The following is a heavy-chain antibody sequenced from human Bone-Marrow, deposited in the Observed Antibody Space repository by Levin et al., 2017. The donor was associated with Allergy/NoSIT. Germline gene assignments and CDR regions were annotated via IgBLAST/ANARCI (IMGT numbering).Heavy chain of an antibody. Sequence: GESLKISCAASGFTFSSYDMSWVRQAPGKGLEWVSGISVSGGSIYYADSVKGRFIVSRDNSKNTLYLQMNSLTAEDSAVYFCAKDEDYYDNSGYYYDAFDIWGQGTMVTVSS. CDR2: ISVSGGSI. CDR1: GFTFSSYD. D-gene: IGHD3-22*01. V-gene: IGHV3-23*01. J-gene: IGHJ3*02. CDR3: AKDEDYYDNSGYYYDAFDI.